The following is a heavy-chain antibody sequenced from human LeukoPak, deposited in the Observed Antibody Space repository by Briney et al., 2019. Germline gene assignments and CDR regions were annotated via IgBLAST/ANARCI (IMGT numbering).Heavy chain of an antibody. J-gene: IGHJ4*02. CDR3: AKDRLRGVIPYYFDY. CDR2: ISYDGSNK. CDR1: GFTFSSYG. V-gene: IGHV3-30*18. D-gene: IGHD3-10*01. Sequence: GRSVTLSCAGSGFTFSSYGMHGVRQAPAKGVEGVAVISYDGSNKYYADSVKGRFTISRDNSKNTLYLQMNSLRAEDTAVYYCAKDRLRGVIPYYFDYWGQGTLVTVSS.